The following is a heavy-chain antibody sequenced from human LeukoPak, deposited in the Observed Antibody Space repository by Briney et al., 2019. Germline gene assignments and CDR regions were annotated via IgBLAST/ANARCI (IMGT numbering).Heavy chain of an antibody. CDR1: GFTFSSYS. CDR3: ARQTGIAAAGTMASDY. Sequence: GGSLRLSCAASGFTFSSYSMHWVRQAPDKGLEWVAVIWYDGSNKYYADSVKGRFTISRDNSKNTLYLQMNSLRAEDTAVYYCARQTGIAAAGTMASDYWGQGTLVTVSS. V-gene: IGHV3-33*01. D-gene: IGHD6-13*01. CDR2: IWYDGSNK. J-gene: IGHJ4*02.